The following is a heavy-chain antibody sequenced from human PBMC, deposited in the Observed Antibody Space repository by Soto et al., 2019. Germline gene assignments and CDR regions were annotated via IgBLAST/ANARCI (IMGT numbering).Heavy chain of an antibody. CDR2: FDPEDGET. CDR1: GYTLTELS. V-gene: IGHV1-24*01. J-gene: IGHJ4*02. CDR3: ATALLPTGGFDY. D-gene: IGHD2-15*01. Sequence: ASVKVSCKVSGYTLTELSMHWVRQAPGKGLEWMGGFDPEDGETIYAQKFQGRVTMTEDTSTDTAYMELSSLRSEDTAVYYCATALLPTGGFDYWGQGTLVTVSS.